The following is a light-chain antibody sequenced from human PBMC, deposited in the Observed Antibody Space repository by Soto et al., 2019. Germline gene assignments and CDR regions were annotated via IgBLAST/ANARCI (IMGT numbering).Light chain of an antibody. Sequence: ETVLTQSPATLSLSPGERATLSCRASRNINNFLAWYQQKPGQAPRLLIYEASKRATGVPARFRGSGSGTDFTLNICSLESEDFAVYYCQQRGDRPPLTFGGGTKVEI. CDR2: EAS. J-gene: IGKJ4*02. V-gene: IGKV3-11*01. CDR1: RNINNF. CDR3: QQRGDRPPLT.